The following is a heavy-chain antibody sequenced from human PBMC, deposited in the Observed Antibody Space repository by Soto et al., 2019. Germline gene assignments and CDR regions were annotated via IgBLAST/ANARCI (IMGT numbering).Heavy chain of an antibody. D-gene: IGHD3-22*01. CDR3: ARFYGSDSSGYFDY. J-gene: IGHJ4*02. Sequence: GGSLRLSCAASGFTFSTYAMNWVRQDPGKGLEWVALISYDGSITNYIDPVKGRFTISRDNSKNTLSLQMNSLRDEDTAVYFCARFYGSDSSGYFDYWGQGTPVTVSS. V-gene: IGHV3-33*08. CDR1: GFTFSTYA. CDR2: ISYDGSIT.